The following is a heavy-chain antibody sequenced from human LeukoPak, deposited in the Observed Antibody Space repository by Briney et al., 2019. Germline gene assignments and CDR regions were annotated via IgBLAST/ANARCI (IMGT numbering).Heavy chain of an antibody. CDR2: IYYSGST. J-gene: IGHJ4*02. CDR3: ARDTDSSFDY. V-gene: IGHV4-59*01. D-gene: IGHD2-15*01. CDR1: GGSISSYY. Sequence: PSETLSLTCTVSGGSISSYYWSWLRQPPGKGLEWIGYIYYSGSTNYNPSLKSRVTISVDTSKNQFSLKLSSVTAADTAVYYCARDTDSSFDYWGQGTLVTVSS.